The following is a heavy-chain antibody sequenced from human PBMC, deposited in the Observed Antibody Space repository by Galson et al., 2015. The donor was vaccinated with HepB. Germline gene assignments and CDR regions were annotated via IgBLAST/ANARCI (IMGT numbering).Heavy chain of an antibody. V-gene: IGHV3-23*01. CDR3: AKGAYMSSYSLYGMDA. J-gene: IGHJ6*02. CDR1: GFRFNIYG. D-gene: IGHD6-6*01. CDR2: ITNSGGRR. Sequence: SLRLSCEASGFRFNIYGMSWVRQAPGKGLEWVSGITNSGGRRYYAEPGKGRFTISRDNSKNTVFLQMSSLRAEDTAIYYCAKGAYMSSYSLYGMDAWGQGTTVIVSS.